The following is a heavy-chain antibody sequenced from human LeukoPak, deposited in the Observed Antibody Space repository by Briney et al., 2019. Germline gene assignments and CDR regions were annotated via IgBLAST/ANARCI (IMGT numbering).Heavy chain of an antibody. D-gene: IGHD6-19*01. V-gene: IGHV1-2*02. CDR1: GYTFTSYY. CDR2: INPNSGGT. J-gene: IGHJ3*01. CDR3: ATDSSGWSDDGLDF. Sequence: GASVKVSCTASGYTFTSYYMHWVRQAPGQGLEWMGWINPNSGGTNFAQKFQGRVTMTRDTSTNTAYMELNWLTSDDTAVYYCATDSSGWSDDGLDFWGHGTLITVSS.